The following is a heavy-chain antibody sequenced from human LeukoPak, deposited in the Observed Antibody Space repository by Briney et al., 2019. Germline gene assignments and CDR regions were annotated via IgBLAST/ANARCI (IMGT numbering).Heavy chain of an antibody. Sequence: GGSLRLSCAASGFTFSNYAIHWVRQAPGKGLEWVSIVGGRGVKTYYADSVKGRFTISRDNSKNTVYLQMNSLRVEDTAVYYCAKRGDCSGTCTYDYWGQGTLVTVSS. V-gene: IGHV3-23*01. CDR3: AKRGDCSGTCTYDY. CDR2: VGGRGVKT. CDR1: GFTFSNYA. J-gene: IGHJ4*02. D-gene: IGHD2-2*01.